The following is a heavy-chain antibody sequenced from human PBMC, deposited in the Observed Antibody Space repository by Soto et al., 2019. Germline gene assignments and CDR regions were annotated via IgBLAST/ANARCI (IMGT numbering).Heavy chain of an antibody. J-gene: IGHJ4*02. CDR1: GFTVRSTY. CDR2: IYAGGGT. D-gene: IGHD6-25*01. Sequence: GXSLRLSCPASGFTVRSTYMAWVRQAPGKGLQWVSLIYAGGGTYYADSVKGRFTISRDNSRNTLYLQMNSLRAEDTALYYCAKAAPLYYFDYSGQGTLVTVSS. CDR3: AKAAPLYYFDY. V-gene: IGHV3-66*01.